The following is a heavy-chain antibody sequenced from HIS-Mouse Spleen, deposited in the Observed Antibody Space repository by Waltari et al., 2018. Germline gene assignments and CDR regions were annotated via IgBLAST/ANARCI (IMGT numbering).Heavy chain of an antibody. V-gene: IGHV4-39*07. CDR2: IYYSGST. D-gene: IGHD3-3*01. J-gene: IGHJ4*02. Sequence: QLQLQESGPGLVKPSETLSLTCTVSGGSISSSSYYWGWIRQPPGKGLEWIGSIYYSGSTYYNPSLKSRVTISVDTSKNQFSLKLSSVTAADTAVYYCARDGDYDFWSAFFDYWGQGTLVTVSS. CDR3: ARDGDYDFWSAFFDY. CDR1: GGSISSSSYY.